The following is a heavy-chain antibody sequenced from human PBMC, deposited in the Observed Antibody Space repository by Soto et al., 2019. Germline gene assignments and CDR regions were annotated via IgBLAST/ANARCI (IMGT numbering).Heavy chain of an antibody. Sequence: GPSVKVSCKASGYTFTSYYMHWVRQAPGQGLEWMGIINPSGGSTSYAQKFQGRVTMTRDTSTSTVYMELSSLRSEDTAVYYCASLPTRKLLSFDYWGQGTLVTVSS. D-gene: IGHD1-26*01. V-gene: IGHV1-46*01. CDR2: INPSGGST. CDR1: GYTFTSYY. CDR3: ASLPTRKLLSFDY. J-gene: IGHJ4*02.